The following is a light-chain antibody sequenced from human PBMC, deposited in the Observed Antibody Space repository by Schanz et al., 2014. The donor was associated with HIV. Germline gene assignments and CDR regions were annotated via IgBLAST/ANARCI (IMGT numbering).Light chain of an antibody. CDR3: NSYTSKNTPI. CDR2: DVT. J-gene: IGLJ2*01. CDR1: SSDVGGYNY. V-gene: IGLV2-14*03. Sequence: QSALTQPPSASGSPGQSVTISCTGTSSDVGGYNYVSWYQQHPGKAPKLLIYDVTYRPSGISNRFSGSKSGNTASLTISGLQAEDEADYYCNSYTSKNTPIFGGGTKLTVL.